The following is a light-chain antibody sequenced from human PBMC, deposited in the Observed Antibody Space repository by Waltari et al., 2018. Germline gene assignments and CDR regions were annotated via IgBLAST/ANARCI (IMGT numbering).Light chain of an antibody. Sequence: QSALTQPPSVSGAPGQRVTISCSGTSSNIGDSAVNWYQQLPGKPPKLVIYYDDLVPSGVSDRFSGSKSGSSASLAISGLQSEDEAVHFCAAWDISLNNLLFGGGTKLTVL. CDR2: YDD. CDR1: SSNIGDSA. J-gene: IGLJ2*01. CDR3: AAWDISLNNLL. V-gene: IGLV1-36*01.